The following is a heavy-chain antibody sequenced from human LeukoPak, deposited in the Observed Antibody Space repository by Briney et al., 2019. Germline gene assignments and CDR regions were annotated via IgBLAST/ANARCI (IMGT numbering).Heavy chain of an antibody. CDR1: GFTFSSFG. V-gene: IGHV3-30*03. CDR3: ASPAVYSSSWYYFDY. Sequence: PGGSLRLSCAASGFTFSSFGMHWVRQAPGKGLEWMADISYDGSSKYYADSVKGRFTISRDNSQNTLYLQMNSLRAEDTAVYYCASPAVYSSSWYYFDYWGQGTLVTVSS. CDR2: ISYDGSSK. J-gene: IGHJ4*02. D-gene: IGHD6-13*01.